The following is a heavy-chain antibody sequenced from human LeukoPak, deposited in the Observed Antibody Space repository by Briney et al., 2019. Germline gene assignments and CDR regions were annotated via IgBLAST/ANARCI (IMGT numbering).Heavy chain of an antibody. CDR3: ARESRRYFDWSPFDY. D-gene: IGHD3-9*01. CDR1: GFTFSTYS. Sequence: GGSLRLSCAASGFTFSTYSMNWVRQAPGKGLEWISYIRSGGSPIYYADSVKGRFTISRDNAKNSLYLQMNSLRDEDTAVYYCARESRRYFDWSPFDYWGQGTLVTVSS. CDR2: IRSGGSPI. J-gene: IGHJ4*02. V-gene: IGHV3-48*02.